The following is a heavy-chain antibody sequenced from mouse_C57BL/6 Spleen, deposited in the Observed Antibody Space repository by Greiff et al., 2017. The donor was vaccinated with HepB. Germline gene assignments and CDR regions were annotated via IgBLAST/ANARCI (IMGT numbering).Heavy chain of an antibody. CDR3: ARGTTVVPMDY. V-gene: IGHV1-42*01. D-gene: IGHD1-1*01. J-gene: IGHJ4*01. CDR1: GYSFTGYY. Sequence: EVQLQQSGPELVKPGASVKISCKASGYSFTGYYMNWVKQSPEKSLEWIGEINPSTGGTTYNQKLQAKATLTVDKSSSTAYMQLKSLTSDDSAVYYCARGTTVVPMDYWGQGTSVTVSS. CDR2: INPSTGGT.